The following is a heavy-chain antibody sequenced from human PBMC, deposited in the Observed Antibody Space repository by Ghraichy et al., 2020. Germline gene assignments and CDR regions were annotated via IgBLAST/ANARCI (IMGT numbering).Heavy chain of an antibody. D-gene: IGHD3-10*01. CDR3: ARVPMGRGVIIRHFDY. Sequence: SQTLSLTCAVYVGSFSGYYWSWIRQPPGKGLEWIGEINHRGSTNYNPSLTSRVTISVDTSKNQFSLKLSSMTAADTAVYYCARVPMGRGVIIRHFDYWGQGTLVTVSS. V-gene: IGHV4-34*01. CDR1: VGSFSGYY. J-gene: IGHJ4*02. CDR2: INHRGST.